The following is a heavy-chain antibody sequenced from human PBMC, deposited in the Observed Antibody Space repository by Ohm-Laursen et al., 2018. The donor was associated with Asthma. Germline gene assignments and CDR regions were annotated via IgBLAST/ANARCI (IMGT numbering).Heavy chain of an antibody. D-gene: IGHD1-26*01. Sequence: SLRLSCAASGFTFSSYCMHWVRQAPGKGPEWVSRLNTDGSGTWYADSVKGRFTISRDNAKNTLYLQMNSLRAEDTAVYYCARARSGSSYDYWGQGTLVTVSS. CDR2: LNTDGSGT. CDR1: GFTFSSYC. CDR3: ARARSGSSYDY. J-gene: IGHJ4*02. V-gene: IGHV3-74*01.